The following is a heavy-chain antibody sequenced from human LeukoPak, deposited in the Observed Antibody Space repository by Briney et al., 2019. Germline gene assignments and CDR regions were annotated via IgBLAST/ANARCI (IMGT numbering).Heavy chain of an antibody. CDR1: GYTFTSYG. CDR3: ARAARYCSGGSCYRSLGY. Sequence: ASVKVSCKASGYTFTSYGISWVRQAPGQGLEWMGWISAYNGNTNYAQKLQGRVTMTTDTSTSTAYMELRSLRSDDTAVYYCARAARYCSGGSCYRSLGYWGQGTLVTVSS. CDR2: ISAYNGNT. V-gene: IGHV1-18*01. J-gene: IGHJ4*02. D-gene: IGHD2-15*01.